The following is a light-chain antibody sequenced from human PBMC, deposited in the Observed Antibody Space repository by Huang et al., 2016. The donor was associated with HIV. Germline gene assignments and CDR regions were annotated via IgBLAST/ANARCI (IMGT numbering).Light chain of an antibody. CDR1: HGISSY. Sequence: IQLTQSPSSLSASVGDRVTITCRASHGISSYLAWYQQKPGKAPKVLSYAASTLQSGVPSRVSGSGSGTDFTLTISSLQPEDFATYYCQQLNSYPPTCGQGTKVEIK. V-gene: IGKV1-9*01. CDR2: AAS. CDR3: QQLNSYPPT. J-gene: IGKJ1*01.